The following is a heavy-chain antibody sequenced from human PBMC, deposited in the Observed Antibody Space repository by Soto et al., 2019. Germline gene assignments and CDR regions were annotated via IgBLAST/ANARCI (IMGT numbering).Heavy chain of an antibody. D-gene: IGHD3-16*01. CDR2: ISAYSGKT. J-gene: IGHJ4*02. V-gene: IGHV1-18*01. CDR3: ARDPYLGDHQY. Sequence: QVQLVQSGGEVKKPGASVKVSCKTSGYTFTTYGISWVRQAPGQGLEWVGWISAYSGKTHYAQKFQGKVTMNTGPSTNTAYLELRSLISHDTAVYYCARDPYLGDHQYCGQGTLVTVSS. CDR1: GYTFTTYG.